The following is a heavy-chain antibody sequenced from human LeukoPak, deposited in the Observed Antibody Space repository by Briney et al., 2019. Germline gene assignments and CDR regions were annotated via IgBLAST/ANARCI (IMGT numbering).Heavy chain of an antibody. CDR3: ASHNDYGGNFDY. CDR1: GFTFSSYA. D-gene: IGHD4-23*01. Sequence: GGSLRLSCAASGFTFSSYAMSWVRQAPGKGLEWVSVIYTGAGTYSADSVKGRFTISRDNSKNTLYLQMNSLRAEDTAVYYCASHNDYGGNFDYWGQGTLVTVSS. V-gene: IGHV3-53*01. J-gene: IGHJ4*02. CDR2: IYTGAGT.